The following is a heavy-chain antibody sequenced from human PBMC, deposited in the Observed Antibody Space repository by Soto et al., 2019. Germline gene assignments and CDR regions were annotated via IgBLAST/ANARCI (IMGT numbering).Heavy chain of an antibody. V-gene: IGHV4-59*08. CDR3: ARRGGFPRGGFDY. J-gene: IGHJ4*02. D-gene: IGHD2-15*01. CDR1: GGSISSYY. CDR2: IYYSGST. Sequence: SETLSLTCTVSGGSISSYYWSWIRQPPGKGLEWIGYIYYSGSTNYNPSLKSRITISVDTSKNQFSLTLSSVTAADTAVYYCARRGGFPRGGFDYWGQGTRVTVSS.